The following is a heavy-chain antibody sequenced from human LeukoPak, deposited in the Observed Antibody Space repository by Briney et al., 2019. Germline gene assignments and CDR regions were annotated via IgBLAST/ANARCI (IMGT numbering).Heavy chain of an antibody. CDR3: ARGVEYQLLLNVYWYFDL. CDR1: GGTFSSYA. J-gene: IGHJ2*01. V-gene: IGHV1-18*01. Sequence: ASVKVSCKASGGTFSSYAISWVRQAPGQGLEWMGWISAYNDNTNYAQKLQGRVTMTTDTSTSTAYMELRNLRSDDTAVYYCARGVEYQLLLNVYWYFDLWGRGTLVTVSS. D-gene: IGHD2-2*01. CDR2: ISAYNDNT.